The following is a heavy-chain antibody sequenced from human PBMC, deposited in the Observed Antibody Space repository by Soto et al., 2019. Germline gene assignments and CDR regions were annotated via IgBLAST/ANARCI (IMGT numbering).Heavy chain of an antibody. Sequence: QVQLQESGPGLVKPSQTLSLTCTVSGGSISSGGYYWSWIRQHPGKGLEWIGYIYYSGSTYYNPSLRSRVTISVDSSKNQFSLKLCSVTAADTAVYYGARDVGRGGNFDYWGQGTLVTVSS. CDR1: GGSISSGGYY. J-gene: IGHJ4*02. CDR3: ARDVGRGGNFDY. V-gene: IGHV4-31*03. D-gene: IGHD1-26*01. CDR2: IYYSGST.